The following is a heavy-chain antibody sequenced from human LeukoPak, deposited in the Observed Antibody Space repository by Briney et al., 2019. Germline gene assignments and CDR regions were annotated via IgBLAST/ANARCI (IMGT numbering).Heavy chain of an antibody. CDR1: GGTFSSYA. Sequence: ASVKVSCKASGGTFSSYAISWVRQAPGQGLEWMGWINPDSGGRKYAQKFKGRVTMTRDTSISTAYMELSRLIFDDTAGYYCARDLKPNWGYYFDYWGQGTLVTVSS. J-gene: IGHJ4*02. D-gene: IGHD7-27*01. CDR3: ARDLKPNWGYYFDY. CDR2: INPDSGGR. V-gene: IGHV1-2*02.